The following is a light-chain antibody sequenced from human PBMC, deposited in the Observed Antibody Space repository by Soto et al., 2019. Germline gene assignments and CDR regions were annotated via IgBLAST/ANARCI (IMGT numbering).Light chain of an antibody. CDR3: QYYDSSLSAL. CDR2: GNS. Sequence: QSVLTQPPSVPGAPGQSVTISCTGSSSNIGAGYDVHWYQQLPGTAPKLLIYGNSNRPSGVPDRFSGSKSGTSAYLSITGVKAEDGADYYCQYYDSSLSALFGGGTKLTVL. CDR1: SSNIGAGYD. J-gene: IGLJ3*02. V-gene: IGLV1-40*01.